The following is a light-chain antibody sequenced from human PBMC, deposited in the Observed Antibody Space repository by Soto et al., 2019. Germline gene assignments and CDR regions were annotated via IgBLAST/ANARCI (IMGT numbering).Light chain of an antibody. CDR3: QQSYTYPHT. J-gene: IGKJ2*01. Sequence: AIRMTQSPSSLSASIGDRVTIACRASQAISSSLAWYQQKPGTAPKLLIFGAYTLQSGVPSRFSGSGSGTDFTLTISSLQSEDFATYYCQQSYTYPHTFGQGTKLEIK. V-gene: IGKV1-8*01. CDR2: GAY. CDR1: QAISSS.